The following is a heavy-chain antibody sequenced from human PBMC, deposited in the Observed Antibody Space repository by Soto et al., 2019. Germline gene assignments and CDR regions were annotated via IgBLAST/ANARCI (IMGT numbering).Heavy chain of an antibody. V-gene: IGHV3-33*01. CDR1: GFTFSSYG. D-gene: IGHD6-6*01. CDR3: ARAAVSSYYYYGMDV. J-gene: IGHJ6*02. Sequence: QVQLVESGGGVVQPGRSLRLSCAASGFTFSSYGMHWVRQAPGKGLEWVAVIWYDGSNKYYADSVKGRFTISRDNSKNTLYLQMNSRRAEDTAVYYCARAAVSSYYYYGMDVWGQGTTVTVSS. CDR2: IWYDGSNK.